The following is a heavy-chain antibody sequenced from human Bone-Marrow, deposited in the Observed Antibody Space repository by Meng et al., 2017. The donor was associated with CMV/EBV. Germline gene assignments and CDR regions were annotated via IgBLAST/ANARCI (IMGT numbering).Heavy chain of an antibody. J-gene: IGHJ6*02. CDR3: ARDYNGMDV. CDR2: IWYDGSNK. CDR1: GFTLSSYA. V-gene: IGHV3-33*08. Sequence: GGSLRLSCAASGFTLSSYAMIWVRQTPGKGLEWVAVIWYDGSNKYYGDSVKGRSTISRDNSKNTLYLQMNSLRAEDTAVYYCARDYNGMDVWGQGTTVTVSS.